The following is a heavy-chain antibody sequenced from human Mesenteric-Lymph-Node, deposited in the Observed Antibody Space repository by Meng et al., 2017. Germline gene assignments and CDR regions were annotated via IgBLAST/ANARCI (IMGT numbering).Heavy chain of an antibody. CDR2: IKQDGSEK. J-gene: IGHJ3*02. V-gene: IGHV3-7*01. D-gene: IGHD6-6*01. CDR3: ARGLAARPKGAFDI. Sequence: GESLKISCAASGFTFSDYYMSWIRQAPGKGLEWVANIKQDGSEKYYVDSVKGRFTISRDNAKNSLYLQMNSLRAEDTAVYYCARGLAARPKGAFDIWGQGTMVTVSS. CDR1: GFTFSDYY.